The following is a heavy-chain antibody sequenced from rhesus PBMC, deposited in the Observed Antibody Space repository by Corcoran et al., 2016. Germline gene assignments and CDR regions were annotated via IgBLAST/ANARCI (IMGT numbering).Heavy chain of an antibody. CDR3: ARDEWTVTTAFDF. CDR2: IYGGSGST. V-gene: IGHV4-106*01. D-gene: IGHD4-23*01. CDR1: GGSSSGYYL. Sequence: QVQLQESGPGVVKPSETLSLTCAVYGGSSSGYYLWSWIPPPPGKGLGWIGYIYGGSGSTSYNPSLKNRVTISTDTSKNQFSLKLSSVTAADTAVYYCARDEWTVTTAFDFWGQGLRVTVSS. J-gene: IGHJ3*01.